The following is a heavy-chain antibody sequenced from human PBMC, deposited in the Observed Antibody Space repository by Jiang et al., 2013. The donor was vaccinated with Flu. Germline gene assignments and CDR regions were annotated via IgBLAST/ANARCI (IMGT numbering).Heavy chain of an antibody. Sequence: GAEVKKPGASVTVSCKASGYTFTSYFMHWVRQAPGQGPEWMGVINPDGGSTTYAQKFQDRVTMTGDTSTSTFYMELSSLRSEDTAVYYCTRAIAVAGDYFDHWGQGTRGHRLL. CDR1: GYTFTSYF. CDR2: INPDGGST. D-gene: IGHD6-19*01. J-gene: IGHJ4*02. V-gene: IGHV1-46*01. CDR3: TRAIAVAGDYFDH.